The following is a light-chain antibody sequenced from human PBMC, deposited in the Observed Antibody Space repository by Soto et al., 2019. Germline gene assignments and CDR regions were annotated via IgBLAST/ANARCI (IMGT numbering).Light chain of an antibody. CDR2: ATS. CDR3: QQSYSTPIT. CDR1: QSISSY. Sequence: DIQVTQSPSSLSASVGDRVTITCRASQSISSYLNWYQQKPGEAPKLLIYATSTLPSGVPSRFSGSGSGTDFTLTITSQQPEDCATYYCQQSYSTPITFGQGTRLEI. J-gene: IGKJ5*01. V-gene: IGKV1-39*01.